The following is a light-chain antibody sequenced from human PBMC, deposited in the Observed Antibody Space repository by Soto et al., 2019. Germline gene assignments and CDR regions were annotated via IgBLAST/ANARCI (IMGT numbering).Light chain of an antibody. CDR1: QSVLYSSNNKNY. Sequence: DIVMTQSPDSLAVSLGERATINCKSSQSVLYSSNNKNYLAWYQQKPGQPPKLLIYWASTRESGVPDRFSGSGSGTDFTLTISILQAEDVAVYYCQQYYSPPLTFGGGTKVDIK. CDR2: WAS. J-gene: IGKJ4*01. V-gene: IGKV4-1*01. CDR3: QQYYSPPLT.